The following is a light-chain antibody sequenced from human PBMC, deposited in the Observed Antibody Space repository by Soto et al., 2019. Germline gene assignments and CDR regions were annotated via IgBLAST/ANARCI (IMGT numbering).Light chain of an antibody. V-gene: IGKV3-20*01. Sequence: EIVLTQSPGTLSLSPGERATLSCRASQSVSSSYLAWYQQKPGQAPRLLIYGASSRATGIPDRFSGSGSGTDFTLTISRLEPEDFAVYYCQQSVRTFGGGTKVEIK. CDR1: QSVSSSY. J-gene: IGKJ4*01. CDR3: QQSVRT. CDR2: GAS.